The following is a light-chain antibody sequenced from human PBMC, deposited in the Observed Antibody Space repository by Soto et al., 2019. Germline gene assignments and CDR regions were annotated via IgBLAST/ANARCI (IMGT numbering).Light chain of an antibody. J-gene: IGKJ2*01. CDR1: QSISNN. V-gene: IGKV3-15*01. CDR2: DAS. Sequence: DIVMTQSPATLSVSPGERATLSCRASQSISNNLAWYQQKPGQAPRLLIYDASTRATGVPARFSGSGSGTEFTLTISSLQSEDFAVYSCQQCTNWPPYTFGQGTKLEIK. CDR3: QQCTNWPPYT.